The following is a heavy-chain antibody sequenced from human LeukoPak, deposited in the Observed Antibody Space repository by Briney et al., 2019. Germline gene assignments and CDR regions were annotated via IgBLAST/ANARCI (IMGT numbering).Heavy chain of an antibody. CDR3: VREGNELLSKNFDY. J-gene: IGHJ4*02. V-gene: IGHV1-2*02. CDR1: GFTFTGYY. Sequence: ATVKLSCKASGFTFTGYYIHCVRHAPGQGLEWMGYINPHSGVTNSPQKFQGRVTMTTDTSISAVYMELSSLISDDTAIYYCVREGNELLSKNFDYWGQGTLVTVSS. CDR2: INPHSGVT. D-gene: IGHD2-21*02.